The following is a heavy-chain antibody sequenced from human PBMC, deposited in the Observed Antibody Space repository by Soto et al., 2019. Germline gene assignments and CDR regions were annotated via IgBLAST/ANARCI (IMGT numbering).Heavy chain of an antibody. D-gene: IGHD2-2*01. J-gene: IGHJ3*02. V-gene: IGHV6-1*01. CDR2: TYYRSKWYN. Sequence: LSQTLSLTCAISGDSVSSNSAAWNWIRQSPSRGLEWLGRTYYRSKWYNDYTESVKSRITINPDTSKNQFSLQLNSVTPEDTVFYFCARDPSVPSHAFDIWGQGTMVTVSS. CDR1: GDSVSSNSAA. CDR3: ARDPSVPSHAFDI.